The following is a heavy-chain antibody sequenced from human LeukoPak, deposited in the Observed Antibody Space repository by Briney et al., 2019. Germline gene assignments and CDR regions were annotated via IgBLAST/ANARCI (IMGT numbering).Heavy chain of an antibody. Sequence: GGSLRLSCAAAGFTFSSYSMNWVRQAPGEGLEWVSYISSSSSTIYYADSVKGRFTISRDNAKNSLYLQMNSLRAEDTAVYYCARSNAYSGSSLWYWGQGTLVTVSS. J-gene: IGHJ4*02. D-gene: IGHD1-26*01. CDR3: ARSNAYSGSSLWY. CDR1: GFTFSSYS. CDR2: ISSSSSTI. V-gene: IGHV3-48*04.